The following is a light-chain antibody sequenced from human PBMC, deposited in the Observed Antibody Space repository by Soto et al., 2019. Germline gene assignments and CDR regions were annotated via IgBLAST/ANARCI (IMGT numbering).Light chain of an antibody. CDR1: RSDVGGYNY. CDR2: DVN. CDR3: SSYTSSSALIL. J-gene: IGLJ2*01. Sequence: QSVLTQPASVSGSPGQSITISCTGTRSDVGGYNYVSWYQQHPGNAPKLMIFDVNSRPSGVSNRFSGSKSGNTASLTISGLQAEDEADYYCSSYTSSSALILFGGGTKLTVL. V-gene: IGLV2-14*03.